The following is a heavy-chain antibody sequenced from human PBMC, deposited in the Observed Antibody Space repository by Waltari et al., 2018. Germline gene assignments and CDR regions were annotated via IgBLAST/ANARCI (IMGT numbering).Heavy chain of an antibody. CDR3: ARAGLLGAFDV. CDR2: NNNDGSST. Sequence: EVQLVESGGGLVQPGGSLRLSCAASGFTFSRSWIHWVRQFPGKGLRGVPRNNNDGSSTGYADSVKGRFTISRDDAKNTVSLQMNKLSAEDTALYYCARAGLLGAFDVWGQGTMVTVSS. V-gene: IGHV3-74*01. D-gene: IGHD2-15*01. CDR1: GFTFSRSW. J-gene: IGHJ3*01.